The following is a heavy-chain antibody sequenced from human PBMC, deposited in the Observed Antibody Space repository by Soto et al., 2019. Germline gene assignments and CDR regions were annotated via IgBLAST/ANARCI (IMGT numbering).Heavy chain of an antibody. V-gene: IGHV4-59*01. Sequence: SETLSLTCTVSGGSISSYYWSWIRQPPGKGLEWIGYIYYSGSTNYNPSLKSRVTISVDTSKNQFSLKLSSVTAADTAVYYCARRVAGTTYFEYWGPGPLVSVFS. D-gene: IGHD6-19*01. CDR1: GGSISSYY. CDR3: ARRVAGTTYFEY. CDR2: IYYSGST. J-gene: IGHJ4*02.